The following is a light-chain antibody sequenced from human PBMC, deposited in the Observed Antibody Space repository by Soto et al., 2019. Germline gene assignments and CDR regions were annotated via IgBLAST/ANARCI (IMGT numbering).Light chain of an antibody. CDR1: QSVSGSY. CDR2: GPS. V-gene: IGKV3-20*01. CDR3: PQYAASPYT. J-gene: IGKJ2*01. Sequence: EIVLTQSPGTLSLSPGERATLSCRASQSVSGSYLAWYQQKPGQAPRLVIYGPSSRATGIPDRFSGSESGTDFTLTIARLEPEDFAVYYCPQYAASPYTFGQGTKLEIK.